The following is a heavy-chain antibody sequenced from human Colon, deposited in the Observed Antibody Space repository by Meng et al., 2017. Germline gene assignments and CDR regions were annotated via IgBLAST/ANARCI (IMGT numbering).Heavy chain of an antibody. Sequence: QVQLVQSGAEVKKPGVTVNVSCQASGFTFASFGFSWVLQAPGQGLEWMGWISGYNGNTNYAQKVQDRVTMTTDTSTTTAYMELRSLRSDDTAVYYCARTPMRRGIEYFQHWGQGTLVTVSS. CDR2: ISGYNGNT. J-gene: IGHJ1*01. CDR3: ARTPMRRGIEYFQH. D-gene: IGHD2-15*01. CDR1: GFTFASFG. V-gene: IGHV1-18*01.